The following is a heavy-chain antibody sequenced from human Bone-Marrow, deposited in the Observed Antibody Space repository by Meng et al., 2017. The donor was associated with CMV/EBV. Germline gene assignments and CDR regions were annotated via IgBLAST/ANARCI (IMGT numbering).Heavy chain of an antibody. J-gene: IGHJ4*02. CDR3: ARERGKFGAQPPAY. CDR1: GYTFTAYH. D-gene: IGHD3-10*01. V-gene: IGHV1-2*02. Sequence: ASVKVFCKASGYTFTAYHLHWVRQAPGQGLEWMGWINPKTGGTRYSQNFQGRVTVTRDTSISTAYMELSRLRSDDTAVYYCARERGKFGAQPPAYWGQGTLVTVSS. CDR2: INPKTGGT.